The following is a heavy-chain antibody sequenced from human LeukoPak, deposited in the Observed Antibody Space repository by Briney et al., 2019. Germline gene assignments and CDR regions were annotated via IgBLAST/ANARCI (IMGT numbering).Heavy chain of an antibody. V-gene: IGHV4-30-4*01. D-gene: IGHD1-26*01. CDR2: IYYSGST. J-gene: IGHJ5*02. CDR3: ARDREGATNFDP. CDR1: GGSISSGDNY. Sequence: PSQTLSLTCTVSGGSISSGDNYWSWIRQPPGQGLEWIGYIYYSGSTYYNPSLKSRVTISVDTSKNQFSLKLSSVTAADTAVYYCARDREGATNFDPWGQGTLVTVSS.